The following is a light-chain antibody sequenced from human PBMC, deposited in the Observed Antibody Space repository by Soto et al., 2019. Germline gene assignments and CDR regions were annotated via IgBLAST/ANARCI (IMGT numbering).Light chain of an antibody. CDR2: GAS. CDR1: QSVSSSY. V-gene: IGKV3-20*01. Sequence: EIVLTQSPGTLSLSPGEGATLSCRASQSVSSSYLAWYQQKPGQAPRLLIYGASSRATGIPDRFSGSGSGTDFTLTISRLEPEDFAVYYCQQYGNSPQTFGQGTKVEIK. J-gene: IGKJ1*01. CDR3: QQYGNSPQT.